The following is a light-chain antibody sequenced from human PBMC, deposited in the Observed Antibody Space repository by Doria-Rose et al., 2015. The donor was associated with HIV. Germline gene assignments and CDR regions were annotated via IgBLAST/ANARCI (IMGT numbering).Light chain of an antibody. CDR3: HQYGTSWT. Sequence: TQSPGTLSLSPGERATLSCRASQSFSSTYLAWYQRKPGQAPSLLIYDGSTWATGIPDRFSASGSGTDFTLTINRLEPEDFALYYCHQYGTSWTFGQGTKVEI. CDR2: DGS. V-gene: IGKV3-20*01. J-gene: IGKJ1*01. CDR1: QSFSSTY.